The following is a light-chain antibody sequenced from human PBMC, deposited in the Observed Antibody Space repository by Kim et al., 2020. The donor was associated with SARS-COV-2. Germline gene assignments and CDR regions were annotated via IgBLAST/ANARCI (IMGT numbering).Light chain of an antibody. CDR2: GKN. V-gene: IGLV3-19*01. CDR1: SLRSYY. Sequence: AVGQAVRIRCQGDSLRSYYASWYQQKPGQAPVLVIYGKNNRPSGIPDRFSGSSSGNTASLTITGAQAEDEADYYCNSRDSSGNHLLFGGGTQLTVL. CDR3: NSRDSSGNHLL. J-gene: IGLJ3*02.